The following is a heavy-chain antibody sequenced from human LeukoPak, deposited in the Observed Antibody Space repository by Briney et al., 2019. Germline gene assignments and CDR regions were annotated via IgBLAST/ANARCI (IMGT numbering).Heavy chain of an antibody. CDR1: GFTFSDYY. J-gene: IGHJ5*02. D-gene: IGHD2-21*01. CDR3: TKGGDSHGNPSS. V-gene: IGHV3-23*01. CDR2: IGGGGIVT. Sequence: GGSLRLSCAVSGFTFSDYYMSWVRQAPGKGLEWVSSIGGGGIVTIYAESVQGRFTISRDDSKKTVHLQMNSLRVEDTATYYCTKGGDSHGNPSSWGQGTLVIVSS.